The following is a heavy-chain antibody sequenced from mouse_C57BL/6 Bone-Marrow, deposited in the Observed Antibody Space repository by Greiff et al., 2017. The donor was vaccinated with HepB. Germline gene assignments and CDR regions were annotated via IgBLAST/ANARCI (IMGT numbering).Heavy chain of an antibody. CDR2: SRNKANDYTT. Sequence: EVKLVESGGGLVQSGRSLRLSCATSGFTFSDFYMEWVRQAPGKGLEWIAASRNKANDYTTEYSASVKGRFIVSRDTSQSILYLQMNALRAEDTAIYYCARDLITTVVAPFAYWGQGTLFTVSA. V-gene: IGHV7-1*01. CDR1: GFTFSDFY. J-gene: IGHJ3*01. CDR3: ARDLITTVVAPFAY. D-gene: IGHD1-1*01.